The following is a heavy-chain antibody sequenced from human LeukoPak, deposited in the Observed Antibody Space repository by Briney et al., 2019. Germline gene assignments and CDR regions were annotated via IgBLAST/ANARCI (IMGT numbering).Heavy chain of an antibody. J-gene: IGHJ5*02. V-gene: IGHV4-39*07. CDR1: GASINSDTYY. D-gene: IGHD2-15*01. CDR3: VRDLASIVVVLAARNWFAP. CDR2: HSHSGSA. Sequence: SETLSLTCTVSGASINSDTYYWGWIRQPPGTGLEWIGTHSHSGSAYYNPSLRSRVIISVDTSNNQFSLRLSSVTAADTAVYYCVRDLASIVVVLAARNWFAPWGQGTLVTVSS.